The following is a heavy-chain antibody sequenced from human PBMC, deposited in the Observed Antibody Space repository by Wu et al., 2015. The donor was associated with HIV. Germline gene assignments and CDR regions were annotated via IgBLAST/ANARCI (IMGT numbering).Heavy chain of an antibody. V-gene: IGHV1-69*13. J-gene: IGHJ3*02. Sequence: QVQLVQSGAEVKKPGSSVKVSCKASGGTFSSYAISWVRQAPGQGLEWMGRIIPIFGTANYAQKFQGRVTITADESTSTAYMELSSLRSEDTAVYYCARTYCSSTSCYTNAFDIWGQGTMVTVSS. CDR2: IIPIFGTA. CDR1: GGTFSSYA. D-gene: IGHD2-2*02. CDR3: ARTYCSSTSCYTNAFDI.